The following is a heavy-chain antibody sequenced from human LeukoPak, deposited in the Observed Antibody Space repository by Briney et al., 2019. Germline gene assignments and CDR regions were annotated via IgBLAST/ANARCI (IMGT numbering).Heavy chain of an antibody. CDR1: RFSFSNYW. Sequence: PGGSLRLSCAASRFSFSNYWMHWVRQAPGKALVWVSRVKSDGSNPSYADSVKGRFTISRDNAENMLYLQMNTLGAEDTAVYYCARDIVSGSGSLDYWGQGTLVTVSS. CDR3: ARDIVSGSGSLDY. D-gene: IGHD3-10*01. CDR2: VKSDGSNP. J-gene: IGHJ4*02. V-gene: IGHV3-74*01.